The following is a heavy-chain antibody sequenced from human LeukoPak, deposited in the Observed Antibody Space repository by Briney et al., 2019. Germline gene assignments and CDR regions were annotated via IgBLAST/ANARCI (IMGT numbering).Heavy chain of an antibody. Sequence: ASVKVSCKASGYTFTSYYMHWVRQAPGQGLEWMGIINPSGGSTIYAQKFQGRVTMTEDTSTDTAYMELSSLRSEDTAVYYCATDGVGATIIFDYWGQGTLVTVSS. CDR2: INPSGGST. D-gene: IGHD1-26*01. CDR3: ATDGVGATIIFDY. CDR1: GYTFTSYY. V-gene: IGHV1-46*01. J-gene: IGHJ4*02.